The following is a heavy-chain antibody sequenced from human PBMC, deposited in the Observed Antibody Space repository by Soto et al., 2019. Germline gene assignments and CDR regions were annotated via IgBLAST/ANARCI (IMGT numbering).Heavy chain of an antibody. CDR3: ARAYSDAFDI. CDR1: RFTFSDYY. V-gene: IGHV3-11*01. Sequence: LRLSCAASRFTFSDYYMTWIRQAPGKGLEWVSYISSSGTGIYYPDSVKGRFTISRDNAKNSLYLQMSSLRAEDTAVYYCARAYSDAFDIWGQGTMVTVSS. CDR2: ISSSGTGI. J-gene: IGHJ3*02. D-gene: IGHD2-15*01.